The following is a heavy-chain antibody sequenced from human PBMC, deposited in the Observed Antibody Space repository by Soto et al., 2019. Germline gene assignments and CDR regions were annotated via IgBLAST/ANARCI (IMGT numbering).Heavy chain of an antibody. CDR3: ARDPNRDSGYQPNCLDY. CDR1: GFTFSSYG. D-gene: IGHD5-12*01. Sequence: PVESLRLTCAASGFTFSSYGMHWVRQAPGKGLEWVAVIWYDGSNKYYASYEKGRFTIPSNNSKNTLYLQIDGLRAEDTAVYYCARDPNRDSGYQPNCLDYWGHGTLVTVSS. CDR2: IWYDGSNK. J-gene: IGHJ4*01. V-gene: IGHV3-33*01.